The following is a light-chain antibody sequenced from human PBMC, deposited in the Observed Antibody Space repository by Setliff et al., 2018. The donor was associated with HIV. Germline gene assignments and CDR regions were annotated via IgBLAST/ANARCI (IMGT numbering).Light chain of an antibody. V-gene: IGLV2-11*01. CDR2: DVS. J-gene: IGLJ1*01. CDR3: CSYAGSPYV. CDR1: SSDVGGYNY. Sequence: QSALTQPRSVSGSPGQSVTISCTGTSSDVGGYNYVSWYQQHPGKAPKLMIYDVSKRPSGVPDRFSGSKSGNTASLTFSGLQAEDEADYYCCSYAGSPYVFGTGTKVTVL.